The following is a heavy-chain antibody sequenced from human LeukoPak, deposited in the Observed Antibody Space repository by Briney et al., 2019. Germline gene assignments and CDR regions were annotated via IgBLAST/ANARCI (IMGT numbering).Heavy chain of an antibody. CDR2: IYYSGST. J-gene: IGHJ3*02. CDR3: ARPGAADAFDI. Sequence: SETLSLTCTVSGGSISSYYWSWIRQPPGKGLEWIGYIYYSGSTNYNPSLKSRVTISVDTSKNQFSLKLSSVTAADTAVYYCARPGAADAFDIWGQGTMVTVSS. CDR1: GGSISSYY. D-gene: IGHD3-10*01. V-gene: IGHV4-59*08.